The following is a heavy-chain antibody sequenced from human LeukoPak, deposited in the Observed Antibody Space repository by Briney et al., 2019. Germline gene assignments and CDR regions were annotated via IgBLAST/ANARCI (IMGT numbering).Heavy chain of an antibody. CDR3: ARDRVPIQLWPHRGYYMDV. Sequence: GGSLRLSCAASGFTFSDHYMSWIRQAPGKGLEWVANIKQDGSEEYYVDSVKGRFTISRDNAKNSLYLQMNSLRAEDTAVYYCARDRVPIQLWPHRGYYMDVWGKGTTVTVSS. CDR2: IKQDGSEE. J-gene: IGHJ6*03. CDR1: GFTFSDHY. D-gene: IGHD5-18*01. V-gene: IGHV3-7*01.